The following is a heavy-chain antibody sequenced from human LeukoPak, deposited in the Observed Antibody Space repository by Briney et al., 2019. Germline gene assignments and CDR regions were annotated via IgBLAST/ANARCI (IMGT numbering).Heavy chain of an antibody. CDR1: GGSISSYY. J-gene: IGHJ4*02. V-gene: IGHV4-4*07. CDR2: IYTSGST. CDR3: ARDYYDSSGYSYYFDY. Sequence: SETLSLTCTVSGGSISSYYWSWIRQPAGKGLEWIGRIYTSGSTNYNPSLKSRVTMSVDTSKNQFSLKLSSVTAADTAVYYRARDYYDSSGYSYYFDYWGQGTLVTVSS. D-gene: IGHD3-22*01.